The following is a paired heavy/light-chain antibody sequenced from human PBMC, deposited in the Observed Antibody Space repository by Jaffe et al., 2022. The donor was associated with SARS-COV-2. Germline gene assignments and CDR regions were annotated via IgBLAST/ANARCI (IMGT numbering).Heavy chain of an antibody. CDR1: GYTFTSYG. CDR3: ARIVNYDFWSGNYLGGWFDP. D-gene: IGHD3-3*01. V-gene: IGHV1-18*01. J-gene: IGHJ5*02. CDR2: ISAYNGNT. Sequence: QVQLVQSGAEVKKPGASVKVSCKASGYTFTSYGISWVRQAPGQGLEWMGWISAYNGNTNYAQKLQGRVTMTTDTSTSTAYMELRSLRSDDTAVYYCARIVNYDFWSGNYLGGWFDPWGQGTLVTVSS.
Light chain of an antibody. Sequence: DIQMTQSPSSLSASVGDRVTITCRASQSISSYLNWYQQKPGKAPKLLIYAASSLQSGVPSRFSGSGSGTDFTLTISSLQPEDFATYYCQQSYSTLTWTFGQGTKVEIK. J-gene: IGKJ1*01. CDR1: QSISSY. CDR3: QQSYSTLTWT. V-gene: IGKV1-39*01. CDR2: AAS.